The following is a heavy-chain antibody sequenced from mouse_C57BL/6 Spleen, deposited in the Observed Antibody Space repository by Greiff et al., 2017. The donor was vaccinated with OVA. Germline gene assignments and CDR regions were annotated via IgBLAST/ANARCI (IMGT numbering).Heavy chain of an antibody. J-gene: IGHJ4*01. D-gene: IGHD1-1*01. V-gene: IGHV3-6*01. CDR1: GYSITSGYY. CDR3: ASLYYYGSSGDYYAMDY. CDR2: ISYDGSN. Sequence: EVKLMESGPGLVKPSQSLSLTCSVTGYSITSGYYWNWLRQFPGNKLEWMGYISYDGSNNYNPSLKNRISITRDTSKNQFFLKLNSVTTEDTATYYCASLYYYGSSGDYYAMDYWGQGTSVTVSS.